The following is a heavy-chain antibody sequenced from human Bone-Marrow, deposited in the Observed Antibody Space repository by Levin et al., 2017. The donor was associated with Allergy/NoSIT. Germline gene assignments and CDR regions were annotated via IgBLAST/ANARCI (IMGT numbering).Heavy chain of an antibody. CDR1: ADSFSDGY. Sequence: ASVKVSCKASADSFSDGYIHWVRQAPGQGLEWMGWINPNTGGTNYAQNFQGRVTMTRDTSITTAYMELSRLRSDDTAMYYCARRHYYGSRSYVGMWGQGTMVTVSS. J-gene: IGHJ3*02. D-gene: IGHD3-10*01. CDR2: INPNTGGT. CDR3: ARRHYYGSRSYVGM. V-gene: IGHV1-2*02.